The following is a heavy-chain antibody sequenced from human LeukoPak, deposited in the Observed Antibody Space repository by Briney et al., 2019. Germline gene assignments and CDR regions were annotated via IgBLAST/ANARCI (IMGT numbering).Heavy chain of an antibody. J-gene: IGHJ6*04. CDR1: GGSISSISSNNYH. Sequence: SETLSLTCIVSGGSISSISSNNYHWGWIRQPPGKGLEWIGSIYYSGSTYYNPSLKSRVTISVDTSKNQFSLKLSSVTAADTALYYCAREMGVVTAPGIDAWGKGPTVTAS. CDR3: AREMGVVTAPGIDA. V-gene: IGHV4-39*02. D-gene: IGHD4-23*01. CDR2: IYYSGST.